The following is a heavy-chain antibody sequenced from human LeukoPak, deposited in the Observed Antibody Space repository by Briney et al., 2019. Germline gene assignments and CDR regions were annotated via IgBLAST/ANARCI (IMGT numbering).Heavy chain of an antibody. CDR3: ATYCTGGRCPRTSDY. CDR2: IIPLLNMA. CDR1: GGTFSSYA. D-gene: IGHD2-15*01. Sequence: GASVKVSCKASGGTFSSYAINWVRQAPGQGLEWMGRIIPLLNMANSAQKFQGRVTITADKSTSTTYMELSSLTSEDTAVFYCATYCTGGRCPRTSDYWGQGTLVTVSS. V-gene: IGHV1-69*04. J-gene: IGHJ4*02.